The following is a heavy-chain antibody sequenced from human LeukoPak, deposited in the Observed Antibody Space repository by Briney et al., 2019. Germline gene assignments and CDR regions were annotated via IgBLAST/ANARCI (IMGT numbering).Heavy chain of an antibody. V-gene: IGHV1-2*05. D-gene: IGHD3-22*01. CDR2: INPNSGGT. CDR1: GYTFTGYY. J-gene: IGHJ4*02. Sequence: ASVKVSCKASGYTFTGYYMHWVRQAPGQGLEWMGRINPNSGGTNYAQKFQGRVTMTRDTSISTAYMELSRLRSDDTVVYYCARDLYYDSSGYTYFDYWGQGTLVTVSS. CDR3: ARDLYYDSSGYTYFDY.